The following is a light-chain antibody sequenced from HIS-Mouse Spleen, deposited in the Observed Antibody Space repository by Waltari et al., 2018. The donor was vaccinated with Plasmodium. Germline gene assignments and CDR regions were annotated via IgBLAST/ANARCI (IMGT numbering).Light chain of an antibody. V-gene: IGLV3-25*03. Sequence: SYELTQPPSVSVSPGQTARITCSGDALPTQYAYWYQQKPGQAPLLVIYKDSERPSGIPERFSGSSSGTTVTLTSSGVQAEDEADYYCQSADSSGTYVVFGGGTKLTVL. CDR2: KDS. J-gene: IGLJ2*01. CDR3: QSADSSGTYVV. CDR1: ALPTQY.